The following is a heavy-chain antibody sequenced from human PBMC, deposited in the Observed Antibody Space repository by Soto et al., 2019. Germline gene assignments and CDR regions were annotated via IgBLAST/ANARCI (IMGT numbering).Heavy chain of an antibody. V-gene: IGHV3-23*01. CDR1: GFIFSSYD. CDR2: ISGSGGTT. Sequence: EVQMLESGGGLVQPGGSLRLSCADSGFIFSSYDISWVRQAPGKGLDWVAGISGSGGTTYYADSVKGRFIIYRDNAKKTRFLQMNSLRAEDSAIYYCAQRFAYSSGLDVFDIWCQGTMVTVSS. CDR3: AQRFAYSSGLDVFDI. J-gene: IGHJ3*02. D-gene: IGHD3-22*01.